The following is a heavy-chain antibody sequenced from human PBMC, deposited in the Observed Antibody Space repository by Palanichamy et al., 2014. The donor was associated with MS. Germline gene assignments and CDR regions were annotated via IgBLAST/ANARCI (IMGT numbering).Heavy chain of an antibody. D-gene: IGHD2-2*02. CDR1: GFTFSNAW. CDR2: IKSKTDGGTT. CDR3: TTCSGTSCYNYGMDV. V-gene: IGHV3-15*07. Sequence: ASGFTFSNAWMNWVRQAPGKGLEWVGRIKSKTDGGTTDYAAPVKGRFTISRDDSKNTLYVQMNSLKTEDTAVYYCTTCSGTSCYNYGMDVWGQGTTVTVSS. J-gene: IGHJ6*02.